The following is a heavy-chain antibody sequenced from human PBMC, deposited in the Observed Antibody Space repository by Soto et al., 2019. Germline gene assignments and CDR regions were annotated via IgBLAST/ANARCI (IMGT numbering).Heavy chain of an antibody. V-gene: IGHV1-69*13. CDR1: GGTFSSYA. Sequence: ASVKVSCKASGGTFSSYAISWVRQAPGQGLEWVGGIIPIFGTANYAQKFQGRGTITADESTSTADMELSSLRSEDTAVYYCARGLLRDWNYEEDYYYYGMDVWGQGTTVTVSS. CDR3: ARGLLRDWNYEEDYYYYGMDV. CDR2: IIPIFGTA. D-gene: IGHD1-7*01. J-gene: IGHJ6*02.